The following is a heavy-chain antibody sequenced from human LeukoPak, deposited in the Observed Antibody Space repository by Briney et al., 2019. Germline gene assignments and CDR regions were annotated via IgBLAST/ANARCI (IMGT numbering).Heavy chain of an antibody. CDR3: ARRRQLWSGIDY. Sequence: PSETLSLTCTVSGGSISSYYWSWIRQPPGKGLEWIGYIYYSGSTNYNPSLKSRVTISVDTSKNQFSLKLSSVTAADTAVYDCARRRQLWSGIDYWGQGTLVTVSS. CDR1: GGSISSYY. D-gene: IGHD5-18*01. CDR2: IYYSGST. V-gene: IGHV4-59*08. J-gene: IGHJ4*02.